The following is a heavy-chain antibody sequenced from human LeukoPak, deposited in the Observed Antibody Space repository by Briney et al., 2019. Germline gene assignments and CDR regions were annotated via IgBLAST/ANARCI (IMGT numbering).Heavy chain of an antibody. J-gene: IGHJ3*02. D-gene: IGHD3-10*01. CDR2: INTNTGNP. Sequence: GASVKVACKASGYTFTNYAMSWVRQAPGQGLEWLGWINTNTGNPTYAQGFTGRFVFSLDTSVSTAYLQISSLKAEDTALYYCARDPSSGGIWGQGTMVTVSS. CDR1: GYTFTNYA. CDR3: ARDPSSGGI. V-gene: IGHV7-4-1*02.